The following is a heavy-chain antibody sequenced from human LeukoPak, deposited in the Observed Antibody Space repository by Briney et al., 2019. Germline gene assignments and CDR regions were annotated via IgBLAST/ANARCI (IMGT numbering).Heavy chain of an antibody. J-gene: IGHJ4*02. Sequence: SETLSLTCTVSGGSMSSYYWSWIRQTPGKGLEWIGYVYASGSTTYNPSLKSRVTISIDTSKNQFSLRLSSVTAADTAVYYCARRTTMLAGGCFDYWGQGTLVSVSS. V-gene: IGHV4-4*09. CDR3: ARRTTMLAGGCFDY. CDR1: GGSMSSYY. D-gene: IGHD4-17*01. CDR2: VYASGST.